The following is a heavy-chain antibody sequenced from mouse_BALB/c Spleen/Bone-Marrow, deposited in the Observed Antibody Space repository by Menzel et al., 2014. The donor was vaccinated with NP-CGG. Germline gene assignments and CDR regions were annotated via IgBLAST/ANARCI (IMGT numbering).Heavy chain of an antibody. CDR3: ARRQLGLFYAMDY. J-gene: IGHJ4*01. V-gene: IGHV1S56*01. Sequence: QVQLQQSGPELVKPGASVKMSCKASGYTFTSYYIHWVKQRPGQGLEWIGWIYPGDGSTKYNEKFNGKTTLTADKSSSTAYMLLSSLTSEDSAIYFCARRQLGLFYAMDYWGQGTSVTVSS. D-gene: IGHD3-2*01. CDR1: GYTFTSYY. CDR2: IYPGDGST.